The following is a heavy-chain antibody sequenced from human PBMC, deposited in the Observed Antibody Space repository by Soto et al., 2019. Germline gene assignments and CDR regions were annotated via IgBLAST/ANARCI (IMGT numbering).Heavy chain of an antibody. CDR1: GGSISSYY. V-gene: IGHV4-59*01. CDR3: AREASSGYLTWFAP. D-gene: IGHD3-22*01. J-gene: IGHJ5*02. Sequence: PSETLSFTCTVSGGSISSYYWSWIRQPPGKGLEWIGYIYYSGSTNYHPSLKSRVTISVDTSKNQFSLKLSSVTAADTAVYYCAREASSGYLTWFAPWGQGTLVPVSS. CDR2: IYYSGST.